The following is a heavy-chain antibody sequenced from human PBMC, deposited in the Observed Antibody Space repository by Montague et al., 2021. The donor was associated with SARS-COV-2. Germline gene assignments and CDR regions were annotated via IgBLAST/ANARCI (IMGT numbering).Heavy chain of an antibody. CDR2: IYYSGST. Sequence: SETLSLTCTVSGGSISSYYWSWIRQPPGKGLEWIGHIYYSGSTNYNPSXKSRVTISVDTSKNQFSLKLSSVTAADTAVYYCARGSGWMGNAFDIWGQGTMVTVSS. CDR3: ARGSGWMGNAFDI. D-gene: IGHD6-19*01. J-gene: IGHJ3*02. CDR1: GGSISSYY. V-gene: IGHV4-59*01.